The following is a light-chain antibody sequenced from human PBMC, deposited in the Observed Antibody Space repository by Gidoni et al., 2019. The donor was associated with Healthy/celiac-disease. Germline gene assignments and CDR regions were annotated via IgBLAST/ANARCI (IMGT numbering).Light chain of an antibody. CDR2: GSS. Sequence: EIVLTQSPGTLSLSPGERATLSCRDSQSVSSSYLAWYQQKPGQAPRLLIYGSSSRATGIPDRVSGSGSGTDFTLTISRLEPEDFAVYYCQQYGSSRFTFGPGTKVDIK. J-gene: IGKJ3*01. V-gene: IGKV3-20*01. CDR1: QSVSSSY. CDR3: QQYGSSRFT.